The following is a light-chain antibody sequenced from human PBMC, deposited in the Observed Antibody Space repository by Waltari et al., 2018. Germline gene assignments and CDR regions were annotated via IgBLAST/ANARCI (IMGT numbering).Light chain of an antibody. CDR1: NLGNKY. J-gene: IGLJ1*01. V-gene: IGLV3-1*01. Sequence: SYELTQPPSVSVSPGQTATITCSGDNLGNKYACWYQQKAGQSPVLVIYQDTKWPSGIPERFSGSNSGNTVTLTISGTQAMDEADYYCQAWDSSTEVFGTGTKLTVL. CDR3: QAWDSSTEV. CDR2: QDT.